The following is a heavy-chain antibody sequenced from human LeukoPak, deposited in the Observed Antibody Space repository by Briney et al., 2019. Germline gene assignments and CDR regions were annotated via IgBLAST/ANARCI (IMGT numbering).Heavy chain of an antibody. Sequence: GGSLRLSCAASGFTFSSYWMHWVRQAPGKGLVWVSRINTIGSSTSYAGSVKGRFTISRDNAKNTLYLQMNSLRAEDTAVYYCARDQVGNFEYSSPDADCWGQGTLVTVSS. CDR2: INTIGSST. J-gene: IGHJ4*02. CDR3: ARDQVGNFEYSSPDADC. V-gene: IGHV3-74*01. D-gene: IGHD6-6*01. CDR1: GFTFSSYW.